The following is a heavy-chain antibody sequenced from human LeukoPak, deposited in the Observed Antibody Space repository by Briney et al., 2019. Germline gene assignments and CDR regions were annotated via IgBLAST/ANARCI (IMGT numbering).Heavy chain of an antibody. J-gene: IGHJ6*04. Sequence: GGSLRLSCAASGFTFNIYAMSWVRQAPGKGLEWVSTITGSVGTTYYADSVKGRFTISRDNAKNSLYLQMNSLRAEDTAVYYCAELGITMIGGVWGKGTTVTISS. CDR1: GFTFNIYA. CDR2: ITGSVGTT. V-gene: IGHV3-23*01. CDR3: AELGITMIGGV. D-gene: IGHD3-10*02.